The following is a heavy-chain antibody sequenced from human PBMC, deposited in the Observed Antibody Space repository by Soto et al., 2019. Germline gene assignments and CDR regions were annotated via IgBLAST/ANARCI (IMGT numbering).Heavy chain of an antibody. J-gene: IGHJ4*02. V-gene: IGHV5-51*03. CDR3: ALGKDSGSWYFFDN. Sequence: VQLVQSGAEVKKPGESLKISCKGSGYSFTTYWIGWVRQMPGKGLEWMGIIYPGDSDTRYRPSLQGQVTISADKSIRTAYLQGSSLKASDTAMYYCALGKDSGSWYFFDNWGQGTLVSVSS. CDR2: IYPGDSDT. D-gene: IGHD3-10*01. CDR1: GYSFTTYW.